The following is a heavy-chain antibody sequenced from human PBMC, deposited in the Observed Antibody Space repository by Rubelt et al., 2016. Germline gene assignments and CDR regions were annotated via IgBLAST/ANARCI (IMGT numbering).Heavy chain of an antibody. Sequence: QLQLQESGPGLVKPSETLSLTCTVSGGSISSSSYYWGWIRQPPGKGLEWIGKIFYRGITYYNPSPTRRVTSSVVTSKNQSSLKLTSVTAADTAVYYCATMGLAVTTRWFGPWGQGTLVTVSS. D-gene: IGHD4-17*01. J-gene: IGHJ5*02. CDR2: IFYRGIT. CDR1: GGSISSSSYY. CDR3: ATMGLAVTTRWFGP. V-gene: IGHV4-39*01.